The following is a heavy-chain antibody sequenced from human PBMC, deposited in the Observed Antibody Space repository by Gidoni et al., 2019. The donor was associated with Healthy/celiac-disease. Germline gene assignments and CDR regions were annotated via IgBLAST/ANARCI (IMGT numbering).Heavy chain of an antibody. CDR3: ATSYYDSSGFPAY. V-gene: IGHV3-30-3*01. D-gene: IGHD3-22*01. CDR1: GFTVSSYA. CDR2: ISYDGSNK. J-gene: IGHJ4*02. Sequence: QVQLGESGGGVVQAGRSRRRSCAASGFTVSSYAMHWVRPAPGKGLEWVAVISYDGSNKYYADSVKVRFTISRDNSKNTLYLQMNSLRAEDTAVYYCATSYYDSSGFPAYWGQGTLVTVSS.